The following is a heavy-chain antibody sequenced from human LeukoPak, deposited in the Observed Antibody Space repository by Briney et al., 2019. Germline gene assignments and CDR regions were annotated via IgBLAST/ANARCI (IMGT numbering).Heavy chain of an antibody. V-gene: IGHV1-69*05. CDR1: GGTFSSYA. D-gene: IGHD6-19*01. Sequence: VASVKVSCKASGGTFSSYAISWVRQAPGQGLEWMGGIIPIFGTANYAQKFQGRVTITTDESTSTAYMELSSLRSENTAVYYCARGPLIAVAGSWVDYWGQGTLVTVSS. CDR2: IIPIFGTA. CDR3: ARGPLIAVAGSWVDY. J-gene: IGHJ4*02.